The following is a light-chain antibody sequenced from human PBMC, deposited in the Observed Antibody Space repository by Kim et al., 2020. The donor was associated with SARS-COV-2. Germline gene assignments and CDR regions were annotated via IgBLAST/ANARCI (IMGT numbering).Light chain of an antibody. CDR2: EVS. CDR1: SSDVGGYNY. V-gene: IGLV2-8*01. J-gene: IGLJ2*01. CDR3: SSYAGSNNLV. Sequence: GQSVTISCTGTSSDVGGYNYVSWYQQHPGNAPKLMMYEVSKRPSGVPDRFSGSKSGNTASLTVSGLQAEDEADYYCSSYAGSNNLVFGGGTQLTVL.